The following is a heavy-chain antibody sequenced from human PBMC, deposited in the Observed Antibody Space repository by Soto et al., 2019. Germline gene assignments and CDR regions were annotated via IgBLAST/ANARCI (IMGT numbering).Heavy chain of an antibody. CDR1: GSSISSYY. CDR3: ARQGVAAKIDY. Sequence: PSETLSLTCTVSGSSISSYYWSWIRQPPGKGLEWIGNIYNSGSTNYNPSLKSRITISVDTSKNQFSLRLSSVTAADTAVYYCARQGVAAKIDYWGQGTMVTVS. V-gene: IGHV4-59*08. D-gene: IGHD2-15*01. CDR2: IYNSGST. J-gene: IGHJ4*02.